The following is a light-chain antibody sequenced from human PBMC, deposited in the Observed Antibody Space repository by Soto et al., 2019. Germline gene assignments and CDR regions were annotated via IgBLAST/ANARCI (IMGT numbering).Light chain of an antibody. CDR3: QQYGRSPFT. CDR2: GAS. Sequence: EIVFTQSPGTLSFSPGERATLSCRASQSVSSNNLAWYQQRPGRAPRVVIYGASTRATGIPERFSGSGSGTDFTLTISRLEPEDFAVYYCQQYGRSPFTLGPGTKVDIK. CDR1: QSVSSNN. J-gene: IGKJ3*01. V-gene: IGKV3-20*01.